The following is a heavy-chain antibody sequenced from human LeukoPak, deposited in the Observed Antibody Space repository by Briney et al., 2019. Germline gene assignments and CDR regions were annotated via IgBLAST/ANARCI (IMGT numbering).Heavy chain of an antibody. Sequence: PGGSLRLSCAASGFTFSSYWMSWVRQAPGKGLEWVANIKQDGSEKYYVDSVKGRFTISRDNAKNSLYLQMNSLRAEDTAVYYCARVRDSSGWYSSRNYCYYYMDVWGKGTTVTISS. CDR1: GFTFSSYW. CDR2: IKQDGSEK. CDR3: ARVRDSSGWYSSRNYCYYYMDV. J-gene: IGHJ6*03. V-gene: IGHV3-7*01. D-gene: IGHD6-19*01.